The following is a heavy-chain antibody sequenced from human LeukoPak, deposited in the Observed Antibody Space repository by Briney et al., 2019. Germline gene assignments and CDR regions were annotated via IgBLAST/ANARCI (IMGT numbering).Heavy chain of an antibody. Sequence: PSETLSLTCTVSGYSISSGYYWGWIRQPPGKGLEWIGSIYHSGSTYYNPSLKSRVTISVDTSKNQFSLKLSSVTAADTAVYYCARDGMIVVAITIDAFDIWGQGTMVTVSS. CDR1: GYSISSGYY. J-gene: IGHJ3*02. D-gene: IGHD3-22*01. CDR3: ARDGMIVVAITIDAFDI. V-gene: IGHV4-38-2*02. CDR2: IYHSGST.